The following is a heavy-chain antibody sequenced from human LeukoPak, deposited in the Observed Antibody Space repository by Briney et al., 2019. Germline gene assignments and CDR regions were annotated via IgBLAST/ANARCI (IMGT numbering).Heavy chain of an antibody. Sequence: SSETLSLTCAVSGGSISSSNWWRWVRQPPGKGLEWIGEIYHSGSTNYNPTLKSRVTISVDKSKNQFSLKLSSVTAADTAVYYCARVMVAAASFDYWGQGTLVTVSS. CDR3: ARVMVAAASFDY. V-gene: IGHV4-4*02. CDR2: IYHSGST. J-gene: IGHJ4*02. D-gene: IGHD2-15*01. CDR1: GGSISSSNW.